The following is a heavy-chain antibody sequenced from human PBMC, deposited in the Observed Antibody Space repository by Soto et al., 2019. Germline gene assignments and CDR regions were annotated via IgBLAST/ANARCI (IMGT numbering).Heavy chain of an antibody. CDR2: IRSKAYGGTT. CDR3: TRDVMDIVVVPAAIGVSGAFDI. V-gene: IGHV3-49*03. Sequence: GGSLRLSCTASGFTFGDYAMSWFRQAPGKGLEWVGFIRSKAYGGTTEYAASVKGRFTISRDDSKSIAYLQMNSLKTEDTAVYYCTRDVMDIVVVPAAIGVSGAFDIWGQGTTVTLS. D-gene: IGHD2-2*03. CDR1: GFTFGDYA. J-gene: IGHJ3*02.